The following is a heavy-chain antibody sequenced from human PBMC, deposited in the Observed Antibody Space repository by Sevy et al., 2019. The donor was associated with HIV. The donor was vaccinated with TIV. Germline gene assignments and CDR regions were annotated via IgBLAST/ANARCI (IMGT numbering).Heavy chain of an antibody. J-gene: IGHJ4*02. D-gene: IGHD3-3*01. V-gene: IGHV3-23*01. CDR3: AKGYSGVIIRGIDY. CDR2: VSPSGAST. CDR1: GFTFSSYA. Sequence: GGSLRLSCAASGFTFSSYAFTWVRQTPGVGLECVSGVSPSGASTYYAASVKGRFTISRDNSKNTVFLQMNSLRAEDTAVYYCAKGYSGVIIRGIDYWGQGTLVTVSS.